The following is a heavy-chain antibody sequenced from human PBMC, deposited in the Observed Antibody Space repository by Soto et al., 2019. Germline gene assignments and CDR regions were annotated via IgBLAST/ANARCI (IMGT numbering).Heavy chain of an antibody. D-gene: IGHD6-13*01. CDR1: GGSISSGGYY. J-gene: IGHJ5*02. V-gene: IGHV4-31*03. CDR2: IYYSGST. Sequence: SETLSLTCTVSGGSISSGGYYWSWIRQHPGKGLEWIGCIYYSGSTYYNPSLKSRVTISVDTSKNQFSLKLSSVTAADTAVYYCARERGATIAAAGTGDNWFDPWGQGTLVTVSS. CDR3: ARERGATIAAAGTGDNWFDP.